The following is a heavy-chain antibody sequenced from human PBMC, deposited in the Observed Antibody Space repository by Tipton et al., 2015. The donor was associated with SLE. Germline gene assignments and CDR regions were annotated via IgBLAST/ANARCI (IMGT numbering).Heavy chain of an antibody. V-gene: IGHV4-39*07. CDR3: ARRDCGGDCYYGH. D-gene: IGHD2-21*01. CDR2: FYYSGNR. J-gene: IGHJ4*02. Sequence: TLSLTCSVSGGSISRDTYYWAWGWIRQPPGKGLEWIGSFYYSGNRYYNPSLKRRVSISVDTSKNEISLKMTSVTAADTAVYYCARRDCGGDCYYGHWGQGTQVTVSS. CDR1: GGSISRDTYY.